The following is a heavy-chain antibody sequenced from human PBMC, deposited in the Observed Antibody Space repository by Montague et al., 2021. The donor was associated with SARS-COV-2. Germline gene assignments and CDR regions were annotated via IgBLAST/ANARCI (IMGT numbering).Heavy chain of an antibody. D-gene: IGHD6-19*01. J-gene: IGHJ3*02. Sequence: SDTLSLTCTVSGGSISSYYWSWIRQPPGKGLEWIGYIYYSGSTNYNPSLKSRVTISVGTSKNQFSLKLSSVTAADTAVYYCARGSGWMGNAFDIWGQGTMVTVSS. CDR2: IYYSGST. CDR1: GGSISSYY. CDR3: ARGSGWMGNAFDI. V-gene: IGHV4-59*07.